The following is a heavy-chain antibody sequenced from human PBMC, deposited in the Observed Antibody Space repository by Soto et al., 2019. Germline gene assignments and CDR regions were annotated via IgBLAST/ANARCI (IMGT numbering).Heavy chain of an antibody. J-gene: IGHJ4*02. CDR2: INHSGST. CDR3: ARDKIPGLFDY. CDR1: GGTISSWY. Sequence: SETLSLTCTVSGGTISSWYWSWIRQPPGKGLEWIGEINHSGSTNYNPSLKSRVTISVDTSKNQFSLKLTSVTAADTAVYYCARDKIPGLFDYWGQGTLVTVSS. D-gene: IGHD2-21*01. V-gene: IGHV4-34*01.